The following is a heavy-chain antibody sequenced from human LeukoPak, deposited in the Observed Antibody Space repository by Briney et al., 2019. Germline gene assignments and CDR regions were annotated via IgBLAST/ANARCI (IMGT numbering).Heavy chain of an antibody. CDR3: ARRSYLYYFDY. CDR2: IYHSGST. D-gene: IGHD3-10*01. CDR1: GYSISSGYY. J-gene: IGHJ4*02. Sequence: SETLSLTCAVSGYSISSGYYWGWIRQPPGKGLEWIGSIYHSGSTYYNPSLKSRVTISVDTSKNQFSLKLSSVTAAYTAVYYCARRSYLYYFDYWGQGTLVTVSS. V-gene: IGHV4-38-2*01.